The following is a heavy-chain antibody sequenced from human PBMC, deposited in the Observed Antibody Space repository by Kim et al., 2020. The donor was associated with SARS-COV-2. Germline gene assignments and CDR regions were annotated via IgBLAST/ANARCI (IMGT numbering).Heavy chain of an antibody. D-gene: IGHD2-2*02. V-gene: IGHV1-18*01. CDR2: ISAYNGNT. J-gene: IGHJ5*02. Sequence: ASVKVSCKASGYTFTSYGISWVRQAPGQGLEWMGWISAYNGNTNYAQKLQGRVTMTTDTSTSTAYMELRSLRSDDTAVYYCARDRVYCSSTSCNKWLRGPLHRYEVSDKERANWFDPWGQGTLVTVSS. CDR3: ARDRVYCSSTSCNKWLRGPLHRYEVSDKERANWFDP. CDR1: GYTFTSYG.